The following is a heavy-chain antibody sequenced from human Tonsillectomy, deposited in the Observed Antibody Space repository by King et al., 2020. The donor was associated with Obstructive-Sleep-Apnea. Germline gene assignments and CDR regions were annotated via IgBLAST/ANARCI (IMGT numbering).Heavy chain of an antibody. V-gene: IGHV3-30*03. CDR1: GFTFSSYG. CDR2: ISYDGTNK. J-gene: IGHJ4*02. D-gene: IGHD3-22*01. CDR3: ATDVGAYYYDSSGYNDY. Sequence: VQLVESGGGVVQPGRSLRLSCAASGFTFSSYGMHWVRQAPGEGLEWVAVISYDGTNKYCADSVKGRFTIYRDNSKNTLYLQMNSLRAEDTATYYCATDVGAYYYDSSGYNDYWGQGTLVTVSS.